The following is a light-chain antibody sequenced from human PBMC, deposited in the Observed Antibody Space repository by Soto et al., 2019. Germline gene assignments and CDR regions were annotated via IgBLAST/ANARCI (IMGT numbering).Light chain of an antibody. CDR2: DAS. J-gene: IGKJ4*01. Sequence: TDAPTNLSPSVADRLAITCRASQSINIWLAWYQQKPGKAHKLLIYDASSLQSGVPSRFRGSTSGTEFTPTISSLQPDDFATYYCQQYNSYPRSFGGGTKAEIK. CDR1: QSINIW. V-gene: IGKV1-5*01. CDR3: QQYNSYPRS.